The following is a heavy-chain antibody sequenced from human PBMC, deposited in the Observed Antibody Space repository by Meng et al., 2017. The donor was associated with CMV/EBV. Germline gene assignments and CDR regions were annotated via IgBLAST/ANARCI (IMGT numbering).Heavy chain of an antibody. CDR1: GGSFSGYY. D-gene: IGHD6-13*01. J-gene: IGHJ3*02. Sequence: SETLSLTCAVYGGSFSGYYWSWIRQPPGKGLEWIGEINHSGSTNYNPSLKSRVTISVDTSKNQFSLKLSSVTAADTAVYYCARTPPGYSSSRGAFDIWGQGTMVTVSS. V-gene: IGHV4-34*01. CDR2: INHSGST. CDR3: ARTPPGYSSSRGAFDI.